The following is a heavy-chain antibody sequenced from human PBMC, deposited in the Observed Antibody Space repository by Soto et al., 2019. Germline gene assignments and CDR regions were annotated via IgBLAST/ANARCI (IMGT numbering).Heavy chain of an antibody. J-gene: IGHJ4*02. CDR2: IYYSGST. D-gene: IGHD4-17*01. CDR3: TRVGGYYGDYPNFDC. Sequence: SETLSLTCTVYGGSIRSYYWSWIRQPPGKGLEWIGNIYYSGSTKYNPSRKSRVTMSVDMSKNQVSLKLSSVTAADTAVYYCTRVGGYYGDYPNFDCWGQGALVTVSS. V-gene: IGHV4-59*01. CDR1: GGSIRSYY.